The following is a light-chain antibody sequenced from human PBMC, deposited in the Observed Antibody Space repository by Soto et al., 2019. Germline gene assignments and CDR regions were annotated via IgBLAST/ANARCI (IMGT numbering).Light chain of an antibody. J-gene: IGLJ3*02. CDR3: SSYAGSATWV. Sequence: QSALTQHPSASGFPGQSFTISCTGSSSDVGGYSHVSWFQQHPGKAPKLIIYEVTKRPSGVPDRFSASKSGNTASLTVSGLQAEDEADYYCSSYAGSATWVFGGGTKLTVL. V-gene: IGLV2-8*01. CDR1: SSDVGGYSH. CDR2: EVT.